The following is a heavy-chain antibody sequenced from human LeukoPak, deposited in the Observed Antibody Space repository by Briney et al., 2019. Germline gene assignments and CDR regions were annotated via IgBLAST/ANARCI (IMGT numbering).Heavy chain of an antibody. CDR2: INPNSGGT. D-gene: IGHD6-6*01. V-gene: IGHV1-2*02. Sequence: ASVKVSCKASGYTFTGYYMHWVRQAPGQGLEWMGWINPNSGGTIYAQKFQGRVTMTRDTSISTAYMELSRLRSDDTAVYYCARGLAAQGYYYYMDVWGKGTTVTVSS. J-gene: IGHJ6*03. CDR1: GYTFTGYY. CDR3: ARGLAAQGYYYYMDV.